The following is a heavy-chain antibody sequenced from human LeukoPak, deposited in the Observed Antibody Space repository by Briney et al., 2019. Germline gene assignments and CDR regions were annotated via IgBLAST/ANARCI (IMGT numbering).Heavy chain of an antibody. CDR1: GFTFSSYS. V-gene: IGHV4-34*01. CDR2: INHSGST. CDR3: ARQDWLLNLYYYYYMDV. D-gene: IGHD3/OR15-3a*01. Sequence: GSLRLSCAASGFTFSSYSMNWVRQAPGKGLEWIGEINHSGSTNYNPSLKSRVTISIDTSKNQFSLKLSSVTAADTGVYYCARQDWLLNLYYYYYMDVWGKGTTVTVSS. J-gene: IGHJ6*03.